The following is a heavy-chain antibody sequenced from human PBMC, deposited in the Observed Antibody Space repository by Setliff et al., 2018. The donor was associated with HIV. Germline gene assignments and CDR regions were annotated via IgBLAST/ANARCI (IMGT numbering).Heavy chain of an antibody. CDR3: ARYRSGIAVAAPDAFDV. CDR1: GGSFRNYA. D-gene: IGHD6-19*01. CDR2: IIPLLGTP. V-gene: IGHV1-69*06. Sequence: ASVKVSCKASGGSFRNYAINWVRQAPGQGLEWMGWIIPLLGTPNYAHNFQGRVTITADKYSSTVYMELSSLRSDDSAVVYCARYRSGIAVAAPDAFDVWGQGTMVTVSS. J-gene: IGHJ3*01.